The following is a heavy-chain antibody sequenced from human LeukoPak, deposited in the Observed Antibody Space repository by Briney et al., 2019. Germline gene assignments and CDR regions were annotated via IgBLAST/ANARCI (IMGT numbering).Heavy chain of an antibody. CDR1: GGSISSGDYY. D-gene: IGHD5-24*01. CDR3: ARARNGYSNYFDY. V-gene: IGHV4-30-4*01. Sequence: PSETLSLTCTVSGGSISSGDYYWSWVRQPPGKGLEWIGYIYYSGSTYYTPPLKSRVTISVDTSKNQFSLKLSSVTAADTAVYYCARARNGYSNYFDYWGQGTLVTVSS. CDR2: IYYSGST. J-gene: IGHJ4*02.